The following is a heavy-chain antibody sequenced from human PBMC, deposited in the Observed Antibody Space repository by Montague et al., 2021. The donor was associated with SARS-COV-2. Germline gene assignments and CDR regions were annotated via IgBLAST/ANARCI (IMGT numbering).Heavy chain of an antibody. J-gene: IGHJ6*02. D-gene: IGHD5-12*01. V-gene: IGHV4-59*08. Sequence: SETLSLTCSVSGGSISAYYWTWIRQSPGKGLEWIGYIYYSGSTXXXPSIKGRLTISVDTSKNQFSLKLSSVTAADTAVYYCAGRYRWAMEVWGQGTTVTVSS. CDR3: AGRYRWAMEV. CDR1: GGSISAYY. CDR2: IYYSGST.